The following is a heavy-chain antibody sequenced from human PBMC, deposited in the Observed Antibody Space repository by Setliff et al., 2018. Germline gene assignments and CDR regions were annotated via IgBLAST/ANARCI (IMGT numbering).Heavy chain of an antibody. J-gene: IGHJ6*03. CDR2: IRYDSSTK. D-gene: IGHD6-19*01. Sequence: LSLSCVASGFDFSSYGMHWVRQAPGKGLEWVSLIRYDSSTKDYADSVKGRFSVSRDNSRNTLYLQMNSLRAEDTAVYYCVRVKAEAYRDDFYFYMDVWGKGTTVTVSS. CDR3: VRVKAEAYRDDFYFYMDV. CDR1: GFDFSSYG. V-gene: IGHV3-33*01.